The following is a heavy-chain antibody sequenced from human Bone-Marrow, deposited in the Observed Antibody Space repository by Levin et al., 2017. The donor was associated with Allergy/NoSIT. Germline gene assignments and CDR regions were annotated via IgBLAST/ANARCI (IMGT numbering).Heavy chain of an antibody. CDR1: GYTFTSYG. Sequence: GASVKVSCKASGYTFTSYGISWVRQAPGQGLEWMGWISAYNGNTNYAQKLQGRVTMTTDTSTSTAYMELRSLRSDDTAVYYCARSKYDILTVRETREEAYLFGYWGQGTLVTVSS. J-gene: IGHJ4*02. CDR2: ISAYNGNT. V-gene: IGHV1-18*01. D-gene: IGHD3-9*01. CDR3: ARSKYDILTVRETREEAYLFGY.